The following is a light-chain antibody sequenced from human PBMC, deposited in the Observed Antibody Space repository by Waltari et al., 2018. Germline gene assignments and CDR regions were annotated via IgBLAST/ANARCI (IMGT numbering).Light chain of an antibody. J-gene: IGKJ4*01. CDR1: QRVSSH. CDR2: GPS. CDR3: QQYNNWPRT. V-gene: IGKV3D-15*01. Sequence: EIVMTQSPATLSVSPGERATLSCRASQRVSSHSAWYQQKPGQPPRLLFYGPSTGATSIPARIGGSGSGAEFTLTSSRLQSEDFAVYYCQQYNNWPRTFGGGTKVEIK.